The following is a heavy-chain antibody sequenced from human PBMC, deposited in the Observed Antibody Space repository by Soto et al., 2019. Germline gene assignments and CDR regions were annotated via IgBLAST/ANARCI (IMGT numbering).Heavy chain of an antibody. D-gene: IGHD6-25*01. CDR1: GYTFTNYY. V-gene: IGHV1-46*01. Sequence: RASVKVSCKASGYTFTNYYVYWVRQAPGQGLEWMGVINPSGGSTSYAQKFQGRITMTRDTSTSTVYMELSSLRSEDTAVYYCTRGTAAAGRRFDYWGQGTLVTVS. CDR3: TRGTAAAGRRFDY. J-gene: IGHJ4*02. CDR2: INPSGGST.